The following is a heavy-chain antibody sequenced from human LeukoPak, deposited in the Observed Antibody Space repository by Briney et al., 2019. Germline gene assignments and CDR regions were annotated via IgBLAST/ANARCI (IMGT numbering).Heavy chain of an antibody. CDR1: GGSFSGYY. Sequence: SGTLSLTCAVYGGSFSGYYWSWIRQPPGKGLEWTGEINHSGSTNYNPSLKSRVTISVDTSKNQFSLKLSSVTAADTAVYYCARGSEDIVVVPAAMYYYYMDVWGKGTTVTVSS. J-gene: IGHJ6*03. D-gene: IGHD2-2*01. CDR3: ARGSEDIVVVPAAMYYYYMDV. V-gene: IGHV4-34*01. CDR2: INHSGST.